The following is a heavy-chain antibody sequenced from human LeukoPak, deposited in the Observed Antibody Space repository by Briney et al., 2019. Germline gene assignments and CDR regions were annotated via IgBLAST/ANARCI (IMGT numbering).Heavy chain of an antibody. CDR3: AKAGNLGYCSSTSCPFDY. D-gene: IGHD2-2*01. Sequence: PGGSLRLSCVASRFPFSNSAMSWVRQAPGKGLEWVSAISGSGGSTYYADSVKGRFTISRDNSKNTLYLQMNSLRAEDTAVYYCAKAGNLGYCSSTSCPFDYWGQGTLVTVSS. CDR2: ISGSGGST. J-gene: IGHJ4*02. CDR1: RFPFSNSA. V-gene: IGHV3-23*01.